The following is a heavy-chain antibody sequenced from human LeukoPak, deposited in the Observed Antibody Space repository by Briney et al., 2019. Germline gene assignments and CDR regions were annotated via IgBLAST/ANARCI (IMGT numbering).Heavy chain of an antibody. D-gene: IGHD1-7*01. Sequence: SETLSLTCIVPGGSISNISYYWAWIRQSPGKGLEWIGTFSSGGSAYYNPSPTSRVSISKDTSDNQFSLRLYSVTAADTAVYYCARKQTGTMYDVWGQGTQVTVSS. J-gene: IGHJ4*02. CDR2: FSSGGSA. V-gene: IGHV4-39*07. CDR1: GGSISNISYY. CDR3: ARKQTGTMYDV.